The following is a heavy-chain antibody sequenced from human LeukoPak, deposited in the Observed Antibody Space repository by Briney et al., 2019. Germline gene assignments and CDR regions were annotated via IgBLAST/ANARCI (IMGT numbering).Heavy chain of an antibody. CDR3: AKFRGAKTTVYHFDY. D-gene: IGHD4-11*01. CDR1: GFPFSTYP. J-gene: IGHJ4*02. CDR2: IHNDGFAP. Sequence: GGPLGLPFAASGFPFSTYPMTWVGKPPGKGLNGASFIHNDGFAPSYAAPVKGRFTIPRENPKNKLNLKFKTLKPEARAEYYSAKFRGAKTTVYHFDYWGQGSLVTVS. V-gene: IGHV3-23*03.